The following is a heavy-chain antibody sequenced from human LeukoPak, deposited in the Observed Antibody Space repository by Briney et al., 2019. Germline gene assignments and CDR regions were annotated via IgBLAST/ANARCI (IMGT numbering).Heavy chain of an antibody. CDR1: GGSISSYY. CDR3: ARTEDYGDYGNWFDP. Sequence: KPSETLPLTCTVSGGSISSYYWSWIRQPPGKGLEWIGYIYYSGSTNYNPSLKSRVTISVDTSKNQFSLKLNSVTAADTAVYYCARTEDYGDYGNWFDPWGQGTLVTVSS. J-gene: IGHJ5*02. D-gene: IGHD4-17*01. CDR2: IYYSGST. V-gene: IGHV4-59*01.